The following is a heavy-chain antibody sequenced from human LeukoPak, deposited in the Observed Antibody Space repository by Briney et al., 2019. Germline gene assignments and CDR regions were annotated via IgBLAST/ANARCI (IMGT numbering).Heavy chain of an antibody. CDR3: ASRSDDFWSGYYFSKVDV. CDR2: IYHSGNT. V-gene: IGHV4-38-2*02. J-gene: IGHJ6*04. Sequence: SETLSLTCTVSGYSISSGYYWGWIRQPPGKGLEWIGSIYHSGNTYYNPSLKSRVTISVDTSKNQFSLKLSSVTAADTAVYYCASRSDDFWSGYYFSKVDVWGKGTTVTVSS. D-gene: IGHD3-3*01. CDR1: GYSISSGYY.